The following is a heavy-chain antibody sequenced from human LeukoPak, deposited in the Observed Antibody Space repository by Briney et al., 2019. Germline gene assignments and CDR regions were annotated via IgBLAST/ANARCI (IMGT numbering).Heavy chain of an antibody. V-gene: IGHV1-2*02. CDR1: GYTFTSYD. CDR3: ARSRGSYDNFQH. Sequence: ASVKVSCKASGYTFTSYDINWVRQAPGQGLEWMGWINPNSGGTNYAQKFQGRVTMTRDTSISTAYMELSRLRSDDTAVYYCARSRGSYDNFQHWGQGTLVTVSS. D-gene: IGHD1-26*01. CDR2: INPNSGGT. J-gene: IGHJ1*01.